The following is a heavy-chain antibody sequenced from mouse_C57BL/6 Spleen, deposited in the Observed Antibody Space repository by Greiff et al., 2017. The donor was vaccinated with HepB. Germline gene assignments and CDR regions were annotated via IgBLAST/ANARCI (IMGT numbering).Heavy chain of an antibody. V-gene: IGHV5-9*01. Sequence: EVQGVESGGGLVKPGGSLKLSCAASGFTFSSYPMSWVRQTPEKRLEWVATIVGGGGNTYYPDSVKGRFTISRDNAKNTLYLQMSSLRSEDTALYYCARQGYYWYFDVWGTGTTVTVSS. CDR1: GFTFSSYP. CDR3: ARQGYYWYFDV. CDR2: IVGGGGNT. D-gene: IGHD2-2*01. J-gene: IGHJ1*03.